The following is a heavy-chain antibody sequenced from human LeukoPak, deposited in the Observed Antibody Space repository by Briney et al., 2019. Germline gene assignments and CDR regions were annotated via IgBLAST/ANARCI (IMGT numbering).Heavy chain of an antibody. Sequence: ASVKVSCKASGYTFTNYAMNWVRQAPGQGLEWMGWINTNTGNPTYAQGFTGRFVFSLDTSVSTAYLQISSLKAEDTAVYYCARSYCSSTSCRFDYWGQGTLVTVSS. CDR3: ARSYCSSTSCRFDY. V-gene: IGHV7-4-1*02. CDR2: INTNTGNP. J-gene: IGHJ4*02. CDR1: GYTFTNYA. D-gene: IGHD2-2*01.